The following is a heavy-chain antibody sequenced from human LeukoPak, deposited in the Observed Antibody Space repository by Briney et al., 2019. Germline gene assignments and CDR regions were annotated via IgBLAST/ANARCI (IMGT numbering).Heavy chain of an antibody. D-gene: IGHD3-10*01. Sequence: SETLSLTCIVSGGSISSSRFYWGWIRQPPGKGLEWIGTIYYSGSTYYNPSLKSRVTISADTSKNQFSLKLSSVTAADTAVYYCARQSYGSGSYYKQYYYYYYMDVWGKGTTVTVSS. CDR2: IYYSGST. CDR3: ARQSYGSGSYYKQYYYYYYMDV. V-gene: IGHV4-39*01. J-gene: IGHJ6*03. CDR1: GGSISSSRFY.